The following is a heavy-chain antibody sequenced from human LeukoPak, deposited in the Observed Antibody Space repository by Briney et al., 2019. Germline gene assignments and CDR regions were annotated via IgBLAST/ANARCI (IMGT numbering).Heavy chain of an antibody. J-gene: IGHJ5*02. CDR3: ARDYSSSSAWFDP. CDR1: GGSFSGYY. CDR2: INHSGST. Sequence: SETLSLTCAVYGGSFSGYYWNWIRQPPGKGLEWIGEINHSGSTNYNPSLKSRVTISVDTSKNQFSLKLSSVTAADTAVYYCARDYSSSSAWFDPWGQGTLVTVSS. D-gene: IGHD6-6*01. V-gene: IGHV4-34*01.